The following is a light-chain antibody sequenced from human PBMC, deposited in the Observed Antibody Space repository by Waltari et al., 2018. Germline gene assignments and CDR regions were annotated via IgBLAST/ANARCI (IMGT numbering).Light chain of an antibody. V-gene: IGLV2-14*03. CDR3: KSYTGTGSWV. Sequence: QSALTQPASVSGSPGQSITISCTGTKSDVGFYHYVSWYQQHPGKAPKVIIYDVSQRPSGISNRFSGSKSGNTASLIISGLQADDEADYYCKSYTGTGSWVFGGGTKLTVL. J-gene: IGLJ3*02. CDR2: DVS. CDR1: KSDVGFYHY.